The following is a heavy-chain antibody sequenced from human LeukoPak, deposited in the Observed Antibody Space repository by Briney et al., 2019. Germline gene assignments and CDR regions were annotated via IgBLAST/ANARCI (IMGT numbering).Heavy chain of an antibody. CDR3: AASITMVRGVLDP. CDR1: GGTFSSYA. V-gene: IGHV1-69*04. Sequence: SVKVSCKASGGTFSSYAISWVRQAPGQGLEWMGRIIPILGIANYAQKFRGRVTITADKSTSTAYMELSSLRSEDTAVYYCAASITMVRGVLDPWGQGTLVTVSS. J-gene: IGHJ5*02. D-gene: IGHD3-10*01. CDR2: IIPILGIA.